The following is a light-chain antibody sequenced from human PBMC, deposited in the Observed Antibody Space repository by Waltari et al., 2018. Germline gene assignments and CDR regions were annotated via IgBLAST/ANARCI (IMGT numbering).Light chain of an antibody. Sequence: QSALTQPASVSGSPGQSITISCTGASSDFGNYNLVAWYQQHPDKAPKVMIYEVTKRPSGVSDRFSGARSGNTAYLPISGPQPEDEAEYYCCSYAGSGTLDVVFGGGTKLTFL. V-gene: IGLV2-23*02. J-gene: IGLJ2*01. CDR3: CSYAGSGTLDVV. CDR1: SSDFGNYNL. CDR2: EVT.